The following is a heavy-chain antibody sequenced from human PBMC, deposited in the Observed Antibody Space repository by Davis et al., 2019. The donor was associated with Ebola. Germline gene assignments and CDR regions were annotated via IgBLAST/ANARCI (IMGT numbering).Heavy chain of an antibody. D-gene: IGHD5-24*01. V-gene: IGHV4-30-2*01. Sequence: MPSETLSLTCAVSGGSISNSGSAWSWVRQPPGKGLEWIGYVYHTGSTYYNPSRKSRLTISVDKSKNQFSVELTSVTAADTAVYYCARQNRWPSVYFDSWGQGTLVTVSS. CDR1: GGSISNSGSA. CDR2: VYHTGST. J-gene: IGHJ4*02. CDR3: ARQNRWPSVYFDS.